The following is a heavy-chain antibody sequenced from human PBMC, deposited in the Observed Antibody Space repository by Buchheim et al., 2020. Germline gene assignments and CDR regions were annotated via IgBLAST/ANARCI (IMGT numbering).Heavy chain of an antibody. CDR3: AREGQWLLDGWFDP. J-gene: IGHJ5*02. CDR2: IYYSGST. V-gene: IGHV4-59*01. D-gene: IGHD6-19*01. Sequence: QVQLQESGPGLVKPSETLSLTCTVSGGSISSYYWSWIRQPPGKGLEWIGYIYYSGSTNYNPSLKSRVTISVDTSKNQFSLKLSSVTAADTAVYYCAREGQWLLDGWFDPWGQGTL. CDR1: GGSISSYY.